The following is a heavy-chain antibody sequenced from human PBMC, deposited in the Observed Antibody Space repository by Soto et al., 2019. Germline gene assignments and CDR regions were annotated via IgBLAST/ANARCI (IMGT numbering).Heavy chain of an antibody. V-gene: IGHV3-23*01. CDR2: VIGSGDST. CDR3: ARPLSESTKVSGSYYGWYYDL. J-gene: IGHJ2*01. Sequence: GGSLRLSCVASGFSLNSYGMSWVRQAPGKGLEWVSGVIGSGDSTYYADSVKGRFTISRDNSKNTLYLQMNSLRAEDTAVYYCARPLSESTKVSGSYYGWYYDLWGRGTLVTVSS. CDR1: GFSLNSYG. D-gene: IGHD1-26*01.